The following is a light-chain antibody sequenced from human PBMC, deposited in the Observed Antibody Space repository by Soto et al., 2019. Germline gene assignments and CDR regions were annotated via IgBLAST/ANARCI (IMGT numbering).Light chain of an antibody. Sequence: QSVLTQPASVSGSPGQSITISCTGTSSDIGDYNYVSWYKHDPGQAPRLMIYGVTNRPSGISDRFSASKSGNTASLTISGLQAEDEPDYYCSSFTGSTTHVFGTGTKLTVL. V-gene: IGLV2-14*01. J-gene: IGLJ1*01. CDR1: SSDIGDYNY. CDR3: SSFTGSTTHV. CDR2: GVT.